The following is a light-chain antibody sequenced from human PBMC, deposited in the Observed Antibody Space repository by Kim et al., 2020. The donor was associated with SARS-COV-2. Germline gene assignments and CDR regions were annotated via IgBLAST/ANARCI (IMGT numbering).Light chain of an antibody. V-gene: IGLV2-14*03. CDR1: NTDVSYSGY. J-gene: IGLJ3*02. Sequence: GQSIPFSCTGSNTDVSYSGYVSWYQQYPGKAPKLILFDVSTRPSGVSNRFFGSKYGNTASLTISGLQPEDEAHYHCSSSTSSRTVVFGGGTQLTVL. CDR3: SSSTSSRTVV. CDR2: DVS.